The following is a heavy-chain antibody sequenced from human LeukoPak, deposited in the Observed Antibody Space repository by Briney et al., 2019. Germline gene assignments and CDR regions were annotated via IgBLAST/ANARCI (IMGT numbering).Heavy chain of an antibody. CDR1: GGTFISYA. Sequence: SVKVSCKASGGTFISYAISWVRQAPGQGLEWMGRIIPIFGTANYAQKFQGRVTITTDESANTAYMELSGLRSEDTAVYYCARDSPQSSSDYWGQGTLVTVSS. CDR3: ARDSPQSSSDY. D-gene: IGHD6-6*01. CDR2: IIPIFGTA. J-gene: IGHJ4*02. V-gene: IGHV1-69*05.